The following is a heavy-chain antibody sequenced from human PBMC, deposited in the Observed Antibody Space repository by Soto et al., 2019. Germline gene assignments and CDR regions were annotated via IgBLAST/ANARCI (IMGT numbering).Heavy chain of an antibody. Sequence: LSLTCTVSGGSISSYYWSWIRQPPGKGLEWIGYIYYSGSTNYNPSLKSRVTISVDTSKNQLSLKLSSVTAADTAVYYCATLVGGKGYYWGQGTLVTVSS. V-gene: IGHV4-59*12. CDR1: GGSISSYY. J-gene: IGHJ4*02. CDR2: IYYSGST. D-gene: IGHD2-15*01. CDR3: ATLVGGKGYY.